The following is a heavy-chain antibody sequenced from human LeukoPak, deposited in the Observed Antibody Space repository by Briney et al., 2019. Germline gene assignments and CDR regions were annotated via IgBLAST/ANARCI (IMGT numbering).Heavy chain of an antibody. V-gene: IGHV4-59*01. CDR2: IYYSGST. CDR3: ARGGPPGYYYDYYMDV. CDR1: GVSISSYY. Sequence: SETLSLTCTVSGVSISSYYWSWIRQTPGKGLEWIGYIYYSGSTNFNPSLKSRVTISVDTSKNQFSLKMSSVTAADTAVYFCARGGPPGYYYDYYMDVWGKGATVTISS. J-gene: IGHJ6*03.